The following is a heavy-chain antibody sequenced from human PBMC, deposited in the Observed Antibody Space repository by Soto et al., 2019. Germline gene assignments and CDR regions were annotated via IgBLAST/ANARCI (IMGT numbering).Heavy chain of an antibody. CDR1: GGTFSSYA. CDR3: ARSQGSSTSLEIYYYYYYGIDV. D-gene: IGHD2-2*01. Sequence: QVQLVQSGAEVKPPGSSVTVSCKASGGTFSSYAISWVRQAPGQGLEWMGGIIPIPGTANYAQKFQGRVTLTADEYTSTAYMELISMRSEDTAVYYCARSQGSSTSLEIYYYYYYGIDVWGQGTTVTVSS. J-gene: IGHJ6*02. CDR2: IIPIPGTA. V-gene: IGHV1-69*01.